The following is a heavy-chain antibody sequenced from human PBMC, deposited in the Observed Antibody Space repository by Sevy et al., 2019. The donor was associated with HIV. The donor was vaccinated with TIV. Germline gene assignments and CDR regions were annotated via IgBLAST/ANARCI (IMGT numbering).Heavy chain of an antibody. V-gene: IGHV3-30*18. Sequence: GGSLRLSCAASGFSFGSYGMHWVRQAPGKGPEWVAAISYDVINKYYADSVKGRFTISRDNSKNMLYLQMNSLSAGDTAVYYCAKDTLGGLDWGQGTLVTVSS. D-gene: IGHD3-16*01. CDR1: GFSFGSYG. CDR2: ISYDVINK. CDR3: AKDTLGGLD. J-gene: IGHJ4*02.